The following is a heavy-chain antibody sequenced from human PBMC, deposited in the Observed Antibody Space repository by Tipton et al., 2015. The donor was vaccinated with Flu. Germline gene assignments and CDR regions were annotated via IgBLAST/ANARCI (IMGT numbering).Heavy chain of an antibody. CDR1: GFSFSSYW. Sequence: SLRLSCAASGFSFSSYWMNWVRQDPGKGLEWVAKIKQDGSEKYYVDSVKGRFTISRDNAKNSLYLHMNSLRAEDTAVYFCARSSYSSSWFFDYWGQGTLVTVSS. J-gene: IGHJ4*02. V-gene: IGHV3-7*01. D-gene: IGHD6-13*01. CDR3: ARSSYSSSWFFDY. CDR2: IKQDGSEK.